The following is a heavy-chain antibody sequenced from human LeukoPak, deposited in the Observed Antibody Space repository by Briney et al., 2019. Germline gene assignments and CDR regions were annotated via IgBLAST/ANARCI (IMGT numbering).Heavy chain of an antibody. CDR2: ISSSSSTI. J-gene: IGHJ4*02. CDR1: GFTFSSYS. Sequence: PGGSLRFSCAASGFTFSSYSMNGVRQAPGKGLEGVSFISSSSSTIYYADSVKGRFTISRDNAKNSLYLQMNSLRAEDTAVYYCARDRGGSYSAIDYWGQGTLVTVSS. V-gene: IGHV3-48*04. CDR3: ARDRGGSYSAIDY. D-gene: IGHD1-26*01.